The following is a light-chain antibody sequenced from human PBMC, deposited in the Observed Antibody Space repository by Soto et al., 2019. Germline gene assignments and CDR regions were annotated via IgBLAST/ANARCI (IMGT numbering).Light chain of an antibody. CDR2: GAS. CDR1: QSVNNNY. J-gene: IGKJ1*01. V-gene: IGKV3-20*01. CDR3: QVYGRSPLNLT. Sequence: IVLTHSPLTVPLPPGQRATPPCRLSQSVNNNYLSWYQQKPGQAPRLLIYGASSRATGIPDRFSGSGSGTDFTLTISRLESEDFAVYYCQVYGRSPLNLTFGPGTKVDI.